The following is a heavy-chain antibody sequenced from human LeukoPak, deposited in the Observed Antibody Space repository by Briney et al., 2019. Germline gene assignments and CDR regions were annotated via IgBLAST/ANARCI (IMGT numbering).Heavy chain of an antibody. V-gene: IGHV4-4*07. J-gene: IGHJ6*02. CDR1: GASITTYY. Sequence: SETLPLTCTVSGASITTYYWSWIRQPAGKGLEWIGRIYTSGSTTYNPSLKSRVTMSLDTSKNQFSLKLSSVTAADTAVYYCARDRVESSGYYYYYGIDVWGQGTTVTVSS. CDR2: IYTSGST. CDR3: ARDRVESSGYYYYYGIDV. D-gene: IGHD3-22*01.